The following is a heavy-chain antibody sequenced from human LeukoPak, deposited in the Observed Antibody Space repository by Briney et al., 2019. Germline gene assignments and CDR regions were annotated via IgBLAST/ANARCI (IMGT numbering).Heavy chain of an antibody. V-gene: IGHV3-11*01. CDR3: VRFVSAATAGRSTGFDS. CDR1: GFTFSDYY. J-gene: IGHJ5*01. CDR2: ISDSGNNI. Sequence: GGSLRLSCAASGFTFSDYYMSWIRQAPGKGLEWVSYISDSGNNIYYADSVKGRFTISRANAKNSLYLQMNSLRADDTAIYYCVRFVSAATAGRSTGFDSWGQGTLVTVSS. D-gene: IGHD6-13*01.